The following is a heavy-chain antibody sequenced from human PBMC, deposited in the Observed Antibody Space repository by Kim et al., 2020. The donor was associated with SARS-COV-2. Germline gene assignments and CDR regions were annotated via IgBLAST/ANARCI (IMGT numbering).Heavy chain of an antibody. V-gene: IGHV4-59*01. Sequence: SETLSLTCTVSGDSISNYYWSWVRQPPGKGLEWIGYVFSSGSPNYNPSLKSRVTMSLDTPKNQFSLKLNSVTAADTAMYFCAREVDGGIDYWGQGILVTVSS. CDR2: VFSSGSP. CDR3: AREVDGGIDY. CDR1: GDSISNYY. D-gene: IGHD4-17*01. J-gene: IGHJ4*02.